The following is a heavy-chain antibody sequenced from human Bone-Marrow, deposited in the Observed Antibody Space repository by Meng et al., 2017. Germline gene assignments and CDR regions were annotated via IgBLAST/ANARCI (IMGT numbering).Heavy chain of an antibody. CDR1: GFTFSSYW. J-gene: IGHJ4*02. Sequence: GESLKISCAASGFTFSSYWMSWVRQAPGKGPEWVANIKQDGSEKYYVDSVKGRFTISRDNAKNSLYLQMNSLRAEDTAVYYCARRRWGDYWGQGALVTVSS. V-gene: IGHV3-7*01. CDR3: ARRRWGDY. D-gene: IGHD1-26*01. CDR2: IKQDGSEK.